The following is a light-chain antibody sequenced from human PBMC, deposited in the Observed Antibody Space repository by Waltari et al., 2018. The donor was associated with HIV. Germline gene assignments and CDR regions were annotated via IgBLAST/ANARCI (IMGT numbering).Light chain of an antibody. CDR1: RGDIGDYNY. Sequence: QSALTQLASVSGSLGQSITISCTGTRGDIGDYNYVSWYQQHPGEVPKVLIFSVSNRPSVVSSRFSGSKAGNTASLTRSGLQAEDEADYHCSSYTSNNTLVFGGGTKLTVL. CDR2: SVS. J-gene: IGLJ3*02. V-gene: IGLV2-14*03. CDR3: SSYTSNNTLV.